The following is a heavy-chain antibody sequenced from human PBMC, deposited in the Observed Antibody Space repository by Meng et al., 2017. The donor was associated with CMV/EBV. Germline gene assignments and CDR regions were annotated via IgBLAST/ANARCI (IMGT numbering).Heavy chain of an antibody. V-gene: IGHV3-23*01. D-gene: IGHD3-22*01. CDR2: ISGSGGST. CDR1: GFTSSSYA. CDR3: AKDETYSYDSSGYFGVWFDP. Sequence: GESLKISCAASGFTSSSYAMSWVRQAPGKVLEWGSVISGSGGSTYYADSVKGRFTISRDNSKNTLYLQMNSLRAEDTAVYYCAKDETYSYDSSGYFGVWFDPWGQGTLVTVSS. J-gene: IGHJ5*02.